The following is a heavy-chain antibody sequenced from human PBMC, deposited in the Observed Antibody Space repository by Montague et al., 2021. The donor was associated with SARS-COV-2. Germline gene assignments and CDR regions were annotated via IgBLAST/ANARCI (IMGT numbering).Heavy chain of an antibody. CDR2: IYYSGST. CDR3: ARDKAEYIVVVPAVPLAYGMDV. CDR1: GGSISSSSYH. D-gene: IGHD2-2*01. V-gene: IGHV4-39*07. Sequence: SETLSLTCTVSGGSISSSSYHWGWIRQPPGKGLEWIGSIYYSGSTYYNPSLKSRVTISVDTSKNQFSLKLSFVTAADTAVYYCARDKAEYIVVVPAVPLAYGMDVWGQGTTVTVSS. J-gene: IGHJ6*02.